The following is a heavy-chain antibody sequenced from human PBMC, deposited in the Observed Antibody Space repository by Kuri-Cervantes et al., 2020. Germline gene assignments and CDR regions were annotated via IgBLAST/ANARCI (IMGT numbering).Heavy chain of an antibody. J-gene: IGHJ4*02. CDR1: GGTFRSLA. Sequence: SVKVSCKASGGTFRSLALSWVRQAPGQGLEWMGGISPIFGTPNYAQKFHGRVTITADESTSTAYMELSSLRSEDTAVYYCASWHYWGQGTLVTVSS. CDR2: ISPIFGTP. V-gene: IGHV1-69*13. CDR3: ASWHY.